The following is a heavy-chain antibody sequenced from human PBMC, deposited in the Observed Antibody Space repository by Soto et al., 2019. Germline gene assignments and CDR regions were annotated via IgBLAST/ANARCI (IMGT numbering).Heavy chain of an antibody. Sequence: EVQLAESGGGLVEPGGSISLSCVASGFTFSRAYMAWVRQAPGKGLEWVGRVIGCHAGGTTDYATSVKGRFTILRDDSENTLNLQINTMQTEDSSVYYCVTEGRYPGSNFYGAYWGQGTLVSVSS. J-gene: IGHJ4*02. CDR3: VTEGRYPGSNFYGAY. CDR1: GFTFSRAY. V-gene: IGHV3-15*01. CDR2: VIGCHAGGTT. D-gene: IGHD1-26*01.